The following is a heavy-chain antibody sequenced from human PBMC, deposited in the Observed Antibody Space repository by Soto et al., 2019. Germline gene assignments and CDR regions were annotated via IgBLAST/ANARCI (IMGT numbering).Heavy chain of an antibody. J-gene: IGHJ4*02. CDR2: ISSSSSYI. D-gene: IGHD6-19*01. Sequence: GGALRRSCAASGFTFSRYGMDWVRQAPGKGLEWVSSISSSSSYIYYADSVKGRFTISRDNAKNSLYLQMNSLRAEDTAVYYCARDSTGWYQNYFDFWGQGTLVTVSS. CDR1: GFTFSRYG. CDR3: ARDSTGWYQNYFDF. V-gene: IGHV3-21*01.